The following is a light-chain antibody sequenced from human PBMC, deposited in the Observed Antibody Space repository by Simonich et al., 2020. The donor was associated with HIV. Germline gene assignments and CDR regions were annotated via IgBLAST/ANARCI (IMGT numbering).Light chain of an antibody. Sequence: EIVLTQSPATLSLSPGERATLSCGASQSVSSSYLAWYQQKPGQAPRLLIYGASTRATGIPARFSGSGSGTEFTLTISSLQSEDFAVYYCQQYNNWWTFGQGTKVEIK. CDR2: GAS. J-gene: IGKJ1*01. CDR3: QQYNNWWT. V-gene: IGKV3-15*01. CDR1: QSVSSSY.